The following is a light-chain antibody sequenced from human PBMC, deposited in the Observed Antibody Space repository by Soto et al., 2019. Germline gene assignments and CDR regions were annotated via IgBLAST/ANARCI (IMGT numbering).Light chain of an antibody. CDR1: SSDVGSYNF. V-gene: IGLV2-23*01. CDR2: EGT. Sequence: QSALTQPASVSGSPGQSITISCTGTSSDVGSYNFVSWFQQHPGKVPKLIIYEGTERPSGVSNRFSASKSGNTASLTISGRQPEEGCDYYCCKCAVPSTLFGGGTK. J-gene: IGLJ2*01. CDR3: CKCAVPSTL.